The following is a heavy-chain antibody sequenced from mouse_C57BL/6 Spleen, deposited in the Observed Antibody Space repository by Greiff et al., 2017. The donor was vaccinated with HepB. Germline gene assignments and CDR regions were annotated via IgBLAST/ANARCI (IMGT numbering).Heavy chain of an antibody. CDR1: GYSITSGYY. CDR3: ARDSGYGSSLAWFAY. D-gene: IGHD1-1*01. CDR2: ISYDGSN. V-gene: IGHV3-6*01. Sequence: ESGPGLVKPSQSLSLTCSVTGYSITSGYYWNWIRQFPGNKLEWMGYISYDGSNNYNPSLKNRISITRDTSKNQFFLKLNSVTTEDTATYYCARDSGYGSSLAWFAYWGQGTLVTVSA. J-gene: IGHJ3*01.